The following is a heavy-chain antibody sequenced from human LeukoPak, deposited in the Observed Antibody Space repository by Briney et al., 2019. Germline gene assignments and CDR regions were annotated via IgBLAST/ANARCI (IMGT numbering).Heavy chain of an antibody. CDR1: GGSFSGYY. V-gene: IGHV4-34*01. J-gene: IGHJ6*02. CDR2: INHSGST. CDR3: ARVGKVRDTIFGVALYYYYGMDV. D-gene: IGHD3-3*01. Sequence: PSETLSLTCAVYGGSFSGYYWSWIRQPPGKGLEWIGEINHSGSTNYNPSLKSRVTISVDTSKNQFSLKLSSVTAADTAVYYCARVGKVRDTIFGVALYYYYGMDVWGQGTTVTVSS.